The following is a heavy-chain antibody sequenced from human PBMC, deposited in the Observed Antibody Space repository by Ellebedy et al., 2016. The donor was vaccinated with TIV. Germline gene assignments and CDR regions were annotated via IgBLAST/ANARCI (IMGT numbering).Heavy chain of an antibody. Sequence: PGGSLRLSCAASGFTFSSYGMHWVRQAPGKGLEWVAVISYDGSNKYYADSVKGRFTISRDNSKNTLYLQMNSLRAEDTAVYYCARDQGSIAAAAMDVWGQGTTVTVSS. CDR2: ISYDGSNK. J-gene: IGHJ6*02. CDR3: ARDQGSIAAAAMDV. V-gene: IGHV3-30*03. CDR1: GFTFSSYG. D-gene: IGHD6-13*01.